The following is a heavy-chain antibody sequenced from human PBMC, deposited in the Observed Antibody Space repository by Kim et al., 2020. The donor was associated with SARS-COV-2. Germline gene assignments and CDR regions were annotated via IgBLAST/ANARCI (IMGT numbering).Heavy chain of an antibody. D-gene: IGHD3-22*01. CDR3: ARGPSYDSSGRLFDP. V-gene: IGHV4-31*02. Sequence: PSLKSRVTLSVDTSKNQFSLKLSSVTAADTAVYYCARGPSYDSSGRLFDPWGQGTLVTVSS. J-gene: IGHJ5*02.